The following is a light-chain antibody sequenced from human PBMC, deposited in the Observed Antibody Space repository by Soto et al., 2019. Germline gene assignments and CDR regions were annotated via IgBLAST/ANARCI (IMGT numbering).Light chain of an antibody. CDR3: QQYNTYSRT. Sequence: EIPKSPFPSSISTYVGERGTTTCPASQSISTWLAWYQQKPGKAPKLLIYKASTLETGVPSRFSGSGSGTQFTLTISSLQPDDFATYYCQQYNTYSRTFGQGTKV. J-gene: IGKJ1*01. CDR1: QSISTW. CDR2: KAS. V-gene: IGKV1-5*03.